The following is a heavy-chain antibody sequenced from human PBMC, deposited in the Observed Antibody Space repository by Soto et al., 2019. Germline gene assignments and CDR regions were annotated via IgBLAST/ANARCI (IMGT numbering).Heavy chain of an antibody. J-gene: IGHJ4*02. CDR3: ARVNRDYYGSGSPLATFDY. D-gene: IGHD3-10*01. CDR2: INHSGST. V-gene: IGHV4-34*01. Sequence: QVQLQQWGAGLLKPSETLSLTCAVYGGSFSGYYWSWIRQPPGKGLEWIGEINHSGSTNYNPSLKSLFTISVYTSKSQFSLKLSSVTAADTAVYYCARVNRDYYGSGSPLATFDYWGQGTLVTGSS. CDR1: GGSFSGYY.